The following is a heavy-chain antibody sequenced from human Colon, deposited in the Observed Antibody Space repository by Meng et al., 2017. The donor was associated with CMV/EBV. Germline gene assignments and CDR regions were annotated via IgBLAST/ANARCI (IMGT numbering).Heavy chain of an antibody. Sequence: SCKTSGYKFRCRGMHWMRQDTGQGVEWRGSFDPRSDSANYAENFVGRFTMTADMSTNTMHMELSSLRSDDTAVYYYARDNSNWSTDFWGQGTLVTVSS. J-gene: IGHJ4*02. CDR3: ARDNSNWSTDF. CDR1: GYKFRCRG. V-gene: IGHV1-46*01. D-gene: IGHD4-11*01. CDR2: FDPRSDSA.